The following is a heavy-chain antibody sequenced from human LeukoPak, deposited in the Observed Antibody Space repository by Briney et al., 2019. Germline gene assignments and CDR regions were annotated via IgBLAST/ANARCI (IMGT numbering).Heavy chain of an antibody. J-gene: IGHJ4*02. Sequence: GGSLRLSCAASGFTFSSYAMSWVRQAPGKGLEWGSAISGSGGSTYYADSVKGRFTISRYNAKNTLYLQMNSRRAEDTAVYYCANTKYYYDSSGYYYDYSGQGTLVTVSS. D-gene: IGHD3-22*01. CDR3: ANTKYYYDSSGYYYDY. CDR2: ISGSGGST. V-gene: IGHV3-23*01. CDR1: GFTFSSYA.